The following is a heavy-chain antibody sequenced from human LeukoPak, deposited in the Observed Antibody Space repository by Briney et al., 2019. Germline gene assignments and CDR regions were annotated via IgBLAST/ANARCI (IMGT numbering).Heavy chain of an antibody. J-gene: IGHJ4*02. CDR2: IIPIFGTA. V-gene: IGHV1-69*05. CDR3: ARTYYYDSSGYYSHFDY. CDR1: GGTFSSYA. Sequence: GRSLKLSCKASGGTFSSYAISWVRQAPGQGLEWMGGIIPIFGTANYAQKFQGRVTITTDESTSTAYMELSSLRSEDTAVYYCARTYYYDSSGYYSHFDYWGQGTLVTVSS. D-gene: IGHD3-22*01.